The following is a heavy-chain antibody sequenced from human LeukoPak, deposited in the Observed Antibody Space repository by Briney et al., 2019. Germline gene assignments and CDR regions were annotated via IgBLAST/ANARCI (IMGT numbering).Heavy chain of an antibody. CDR1: GGSISSSIYY. Sequence: SETLSLTCTVSGGSISSSIYYWGWIRQPPGKGLEWIGSFYYTGTTYYNPSLKSRVTISVDTSKNQFSLKLSSVTAADTAVYYCARWYSSGWAFDYWGQGTLVPVSS. CDR2: FYYTGTT. J-gene: IGHJ4*02. D-gene: IGHD6-19*01. V-gene: IGHV4-39*01. CDR3: ARWYSSGWAFDY.